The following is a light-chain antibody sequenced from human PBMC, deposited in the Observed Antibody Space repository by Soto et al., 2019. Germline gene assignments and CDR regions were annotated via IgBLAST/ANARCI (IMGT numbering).Light chain of an antibody. CDR2: GAS. CDR3: QQRNDWPLT. J-gene: IGKJ4*01. Sequence: EKVMTQSPATLSVSPGERATLSCRASQSVSSHLVWYQQKPGQAPRLLIYGASTRATGIPARFSGSGSGTEFTLTSSSLQSEDSAVYYCQQRNDWPLTVGGGTKVEIK. CDR1: QSVSSH. V-gene: IGKV3-15*01.